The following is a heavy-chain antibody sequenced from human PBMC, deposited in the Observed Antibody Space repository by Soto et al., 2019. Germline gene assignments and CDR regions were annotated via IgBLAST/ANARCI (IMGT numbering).Heavy chain of an antibody. CDR1: GYTFTSDG. CDR2: INPYNGNT. J-gene: IGHJ4*02. V-gene: IGHV1-18*01. CDR3: ARDWFGIDY. D-gene: IGHD3-16*01. Sequence: QVQLVQSGAEVKKPGASVKVSCKASGYTFTSDGISWVRQAPGQGLEWMGWINPYNGNTYYAQKLQGRVTMTTDTSTNTAYMELRSLRSDDTAEYYCARDWFGIDYWGQGTLVNVSS.